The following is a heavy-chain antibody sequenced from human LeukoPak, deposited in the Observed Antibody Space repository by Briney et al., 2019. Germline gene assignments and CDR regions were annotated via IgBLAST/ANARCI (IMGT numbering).Heavy chain of an antibody. J-gene: IGHJ4*02. D-gene: IGHD3-22*01. CDR1: GFSLSTTGVG. CDR3: AHNPGYYYYDSGYYAYFDY. V-gene: IGHV2-5*01. CDR2: IYWNDDT. Sequence: SGPTLVNPTQTLTLTCTFSGFSLSTTGVGVGWIRQPPGKALEWIALIYWNDDTRYSPSLKSRLTITKDTSKNQVVLTMTNMDPVETATYYCAHNPGYYYYDSGYYAYFDYWGQGTLVTVSS.